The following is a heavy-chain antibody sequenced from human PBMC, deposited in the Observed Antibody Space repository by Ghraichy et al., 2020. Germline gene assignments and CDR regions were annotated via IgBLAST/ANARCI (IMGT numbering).Heavy chain of an antibody. CDR3: AKDGDGYYYDSSGYFDD. CDR2: INGDGSIT. V-gene: IGHV3-74*01. J-gene: IGHJ4*02. D-gene: IGHD3-22*01. CDR1: RFMFSDYW. Sequence: GGSLRLSCAASRFMFSDYWMHWVRQAPGKGLEWVAHINGDGSITTYADSVKGRFTISRDNAKLTLFLQMNSLRAEDTAVYYCAKDGDGYYYDSSGYFDDWGQGTLVTVSS.